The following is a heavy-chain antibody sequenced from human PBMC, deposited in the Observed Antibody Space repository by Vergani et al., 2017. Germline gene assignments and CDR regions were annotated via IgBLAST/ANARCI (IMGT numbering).Heavy chain of an antibody. CDR2: VEDSGYF. Sequence: QVQLQESGPGLVRPSETLSLTCTVSGGPLSGFYWNWIRQTPGEGLEWIGYVEDSGYFNYNPSLKTRVSMSSDTSNNQFSLMLSSVTVADTAVYYCAGSIVSRNPPDYFDNWGQGALVTVSS. J-gene: IGHJ4*02. CDR1: GGPLSGFY. V-gene: IGHV4-59*01. D-gene: IGHD1-14*01. CDR3: AGSIVSRNPPDYFDN.